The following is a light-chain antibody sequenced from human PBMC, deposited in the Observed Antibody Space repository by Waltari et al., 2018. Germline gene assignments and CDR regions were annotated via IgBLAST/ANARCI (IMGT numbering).Light chain of an antibody. Sequence: SYELTQPPSVSVSPGQTASITCSGDKLGDKYACWYQQKPGQSPVLVIYQDSKRPSGIPDRFSGSNSGNTATLTISGTQAMDEADYYCQAWDSSPLFGGGTKLTVL. V-gene: IGLV3-1*01. J-gene: IGLJ2*01. CDR2: QDS. CDR3: QAWDSSPL. CDR1: KLGDKY.